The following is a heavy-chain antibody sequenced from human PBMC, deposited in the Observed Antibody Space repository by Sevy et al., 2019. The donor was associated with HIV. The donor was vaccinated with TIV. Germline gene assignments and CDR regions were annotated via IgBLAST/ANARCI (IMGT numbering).Heavy chain of an antibody. CDR3: ASGRYSSGWDDYYYCAMDV. J-gene: IGHJ6*02. CDR1: GGSISSGSYY. CDR2: LYINGNT. D-gene: IGHD6-19*01. V-gene: IGHV4-61*02. Sequence: SETLSLTCTVSGGSISSGSYYWSWIRQSAGKGLEWIGRLYINGNTNYNPSLKSRVTMSVDTSKNQFSLKLSSVTAADAAVYYCASGRYSSGWDDYYYCAMDVWGQGTTVTVSS.